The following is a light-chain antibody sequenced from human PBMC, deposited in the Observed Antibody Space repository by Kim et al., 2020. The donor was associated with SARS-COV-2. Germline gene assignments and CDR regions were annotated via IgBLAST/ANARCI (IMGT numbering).Light chain of an antibody. CDR1: SDDVGNYNY. J-gene: IGLJ3*02. V-gene: IGLV2-11*01. CDR2: DVS. CDR3: SSYAGSYIRV. Sequence: QSALTQPRSVSGSPGQSVTISYTGTSDDVGNYNYVSWYQQFPGKAPKLMIHDVSQRPSGVPDRFSGSKSGNTASLTISGLQAEDEADYYCSSYAGSYIRVFGGGTQLTVL.